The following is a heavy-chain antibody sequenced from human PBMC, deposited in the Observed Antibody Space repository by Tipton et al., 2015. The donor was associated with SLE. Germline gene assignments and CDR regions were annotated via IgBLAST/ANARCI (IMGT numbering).Heavy chain of an antibody. V-gene: IGHV4-4*02. J-gene: IGHJ5*02. CDR3: ARVASYDGSGYYLDWFDP. D-gene: IGHD3-22*01. CDR2: ISHSGST. Sequence: TLSLTCAVSGGSISSNNWLSWVRQPPGKGLEWIGEISHSGSTKYNPSLKSRGTISVDKSNNQFSLRLSSVTAADTAVYYCARVASYDGSGYYLDWFDPWGQGTLVTVSS. CDR1: GGSISSNNW.